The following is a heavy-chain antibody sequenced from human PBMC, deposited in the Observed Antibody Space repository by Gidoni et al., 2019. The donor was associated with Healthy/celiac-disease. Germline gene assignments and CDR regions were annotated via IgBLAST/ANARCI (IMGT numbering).Heavy chain of an antibody. Sequence: EVQLVESGGGLVQPGRSLRLSCAASGFTFDDYAMHWVRQAPGKGLEWVSGISRNSGSIGYADSVKGRFTISRDNAKNSLYLQMNSLRAEDTALYYCAKGNDYIWGSYRGAFDICGQGTMVTVSS. D-gene: IGHD3-16*02. CDR3: AKGNDYIWGSYRGAFDI. CDR1: GFTFDDYA. CDR2: ISRNSGSI. J-gene: IGHJ3*02. V-gene: IGHV3-9*01.